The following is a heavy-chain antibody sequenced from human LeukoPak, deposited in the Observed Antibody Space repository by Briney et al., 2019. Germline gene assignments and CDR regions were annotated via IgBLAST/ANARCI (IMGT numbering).Heavy chain of an antibody. CDR3: AREFNDAFDI. CDR1: GGSISSYY. V-gene: IGHV4-59*01. Sequence: SETLSLTCTVSGGSISSYYWSWIRQPPGKGLEWIGYIYYTGTTNYSPSLKSRVTISVDTSKKQFSLKLTSVTAADTAVYYCAREFNDAFDIWGQGTMVTVSS. J-gene: IGHJ3*02. CDR2: IYYTGTT.